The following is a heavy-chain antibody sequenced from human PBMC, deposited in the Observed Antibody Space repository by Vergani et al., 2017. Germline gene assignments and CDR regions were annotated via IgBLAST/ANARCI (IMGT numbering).Heavy chain of an antibody. CDR1: GFTFSSYG. CDR2: ISYDGSNK. D-gene: IGHD6-13*01. V-gene: IGHV3-30*18. Sequence: QVQLVESGGGVVQPGRSLRLSCAASGFTFSSYGMHWVRQAPGKGLEWVAVISYDGSNKYYADSVKGRFTISRDNSKNTLYLQMNSLRAEDTAVYYCAKEFEMPAAGWPGLDYWGQGTLVTVSS. CDR3: AKEFEMPAAGWPGLDY. J-gene: IGHJ4*02.